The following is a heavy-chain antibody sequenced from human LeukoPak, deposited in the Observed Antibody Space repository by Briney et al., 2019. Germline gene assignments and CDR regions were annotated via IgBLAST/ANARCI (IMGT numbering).Heavy chain of an antibody. Sequence: ETLSLTCTVSGGSISSSSYYWGWIRQPPGKGLECVSVIGSDGRTYYANSVKGRFTISRDISKNTLYLQMNSLRAEDTAVYYCARKNGLDYWGQGTLVTVSS. CDR3: ARKNGLDY. V-gene: IGHV3-66*02. CDR2: IGSDGRT. J-gene: IGHJ4*02. CDR1: GGSISSSSYY.